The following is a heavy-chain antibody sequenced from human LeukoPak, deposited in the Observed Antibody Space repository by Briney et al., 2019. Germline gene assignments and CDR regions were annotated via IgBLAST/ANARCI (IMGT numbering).Heavy chain of an antibody. V-gene: IGHV6-1*01. CDR2: SYYRSKWYN. Sequence: SQTLSLTCAISGDSVSRNSAAWHWIRQSPSRGLEWLGRSYYRSKWYNDYAVSVKSRITINPDTSKNQFSLQLNSVTPEDTAVYYCARGFSSSSWQNPLDYWGQGTLVTVSS. J-gene: IGHJ4*02. CDR3: ARGFSSSSWQNPLDY. CDR1: GDSVSRNSAA. D-gene: IGHD6-13*01.